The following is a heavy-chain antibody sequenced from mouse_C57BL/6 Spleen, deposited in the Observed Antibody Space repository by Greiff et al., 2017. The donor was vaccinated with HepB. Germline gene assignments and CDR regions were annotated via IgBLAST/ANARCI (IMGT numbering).Heavy chain of an antibody. V-gene: IGHV1-76*01. CDR1: GYTFTDYY. J-gene: IGHJ2*01. CDR2: IYPGSGKT. Sequence: QVQLQQSGAELVRPGASVKLSCKASGYTFTDYYINWVKQRPGQGLEWIARIYPGSGKTYYNEKFKGKATLTAEKSSSTAYMQLSSLTSEDSAVYFCARGLEYYFDYWGQGTTLTVSS. CDR3: ARGLEYYFDY.